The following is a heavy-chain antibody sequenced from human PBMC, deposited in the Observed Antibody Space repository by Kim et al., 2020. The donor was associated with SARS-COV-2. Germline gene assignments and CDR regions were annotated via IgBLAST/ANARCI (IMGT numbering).Heavy chain of an antibody. D-gene: IGHD6-19*01. CDR3: ARDGDLYSSGKDAFDI. CDR2: IKQDGNNK. Sequence: GGSLRLSCAASGFTFSSSWMTWVRQAPGKGLEWVSNIKQDGNNKFYADSVKGRFTISRDNAKNSLYLQMNSLRAEDTAVYYCARDGDLYSSGKDAFDIWGQGTMVTVSS. V-gene: IGHV3-7*01. CDR1: GFTFSSSW. J-gene: IGHJ3*02.